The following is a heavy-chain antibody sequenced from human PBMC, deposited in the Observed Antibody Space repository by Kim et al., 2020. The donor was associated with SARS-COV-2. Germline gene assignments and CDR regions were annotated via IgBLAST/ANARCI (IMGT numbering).Heavy chain of an antibody. CDR1: GFTFSSYA. V-gene: IGHV3-23*01. J-gene: IGHJ3*02. Sequence: GGSLRLSCAASGFTFSSYAMSWVRQAPGKGLEWVSAISGSGGSTYYADSVKGRFTISRDNSKNTLYLQMNSLRAEDTAVYYCAKDVVVVPAARRPADAFDIWGQGTMVTVSS. CDR3: AKDVVVVPAARRPADAFDI. D-gene: IGHD2-2*01. CDR2: ISGSGGST.